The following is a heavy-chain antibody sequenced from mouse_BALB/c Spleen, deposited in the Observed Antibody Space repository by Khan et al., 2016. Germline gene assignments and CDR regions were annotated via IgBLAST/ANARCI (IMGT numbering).Heavy chain of an antibody. CDR1: GYSITSDYA. V-gene: IGHV3-2*02. CDR3: ARSDYGDKDAMDY. Sequence: EVQLQEPGPGLVKPSQSLSLTYTVTGYSITSDYAWNWIRQFPGNRLEWMGYISYSGSTSYNPSLKSRISITRDTSKNQFFLQLNSVTSEDTATYYCARSDYGDKDAMDYWGQGTSVTVSS. J-gene: IGHJ4*01. D-gene: IGHD1-1*01. CDR2: ISYSGST.